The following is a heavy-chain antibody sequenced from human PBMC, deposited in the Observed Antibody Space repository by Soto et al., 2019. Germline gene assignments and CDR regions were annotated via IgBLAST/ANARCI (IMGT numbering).Heavy chain of an antibody. CDR3: ARSYMVRGVANWFDP. J-gene: IGHJ5*02. CDR1: GGSISSSNW. V-gene: IGHV4-4*02. CDR2: IYHSGST. D-gene: IGHD3-10*01. Sequence: SETLSLTCAVSGGSISSSNWWSWVRQPPGKGLEWIGEIYHSGSTNYNPSLKSRVTISVDKSKNQFSLKLSSVTAADTAVYYCARSYMVRGVANWFDPWGQGTLVTV.